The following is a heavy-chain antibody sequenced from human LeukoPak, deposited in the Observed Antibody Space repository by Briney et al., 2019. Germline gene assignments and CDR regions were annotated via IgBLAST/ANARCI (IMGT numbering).Heavy chain of an antibody. CDR1: GFPVSSNY. CDR3: ARDLGETGY. Sequence: GGSPELSCAAPGFPVSSNYMSWGRPAPGEGLEWVSVIYSGGSTYYADSVKGRFTISRDNSKNTLYLQMNSLRAEDTAVYYCARDLGETGYWGQGTLVTVSS. V-gene: IGHV3-53*01. CDR2: IYSGGST. D-gene: IGHD3-10*01. J-gene: IGHJ4*02.